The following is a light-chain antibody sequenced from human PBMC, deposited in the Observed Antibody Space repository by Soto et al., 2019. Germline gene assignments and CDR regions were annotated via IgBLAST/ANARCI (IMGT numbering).Light chain of an antibody. J-gene: IGKJ1*01. Sequence: EIVLTQSPATLSLSPGERATLSCRASQSISNYLAWYQHKPGQAPRLLIYDASTRATGIPAPFSGSGSGTDFTLTISSLEPEDFAVYFCQLRSNWPPTWTFGQGTKVEVK. CDR3: QLRSNWPPTWT. V-gene: IGKV3-11*01. CDR1: QSISNY. CDR2: DAS.